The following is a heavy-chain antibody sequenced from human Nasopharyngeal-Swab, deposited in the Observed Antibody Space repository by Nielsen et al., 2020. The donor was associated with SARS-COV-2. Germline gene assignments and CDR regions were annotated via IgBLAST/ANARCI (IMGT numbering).Heavy chain of an antibody. D-gene: IGHD3-22*01. CDR3: ARVVLDSSGYYYPVNAFDI. Sequence: GGSLRLSWAASGFTFSSYSMNWFRQAPGKGLEWVSSISSSSSYIYYADSVKGRFTISRDNAKNSLYLQMNSLRAEDTAVYYCARVVLDSSGYYYPVNAFDIWGQGTMVTVSS. CDR2: ISSSSSYI. CDR1: GFTFSSYS. V-gene: IGHV3-21*01. J-gene: IGHJ3*02.